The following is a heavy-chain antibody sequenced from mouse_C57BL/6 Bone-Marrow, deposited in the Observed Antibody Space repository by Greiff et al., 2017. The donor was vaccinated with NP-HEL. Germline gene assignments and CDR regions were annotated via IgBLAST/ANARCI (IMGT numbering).Heavy chain of an antibody. CDR1: GYTFTDYY. CDR2: INPYNGGT. D-gene: IGHD2-1*01. J-gene: IGHJ1*03. V-gene: IGHV1-19*01. CDR3: ARPYGKGEYFDV. Sequence: VQLKQSGPVLVKPGASVKMSCKASGYTFTDYYMNWVKQSHGKSLEWIGVINPYNGGTSYNQKFKGKATLTVDKSSSTAYMELNSLTSEDSAVYYCARPYGKGEYFDVWGTGTTVTVSS.